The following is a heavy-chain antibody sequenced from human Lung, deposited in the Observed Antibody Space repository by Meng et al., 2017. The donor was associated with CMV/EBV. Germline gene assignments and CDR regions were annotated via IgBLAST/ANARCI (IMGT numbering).Heavy chain of an antibody. J-gene: IGHJ4*02. V-gene: IGHV1-2*06. CDR3: VRANLGSADY. CDR2: ITPSSGGT. CDR1: GYTFTGYY. Sequence: GWLWKSGAEVNKPGASVKVPCKASGYTFTGYYMHWLRQAPGQGLEWVGRITPSSGGTTYAQKFQGRVTMTRDTSISTAYMELSSLRSDDAAIYYCVRANLGSADYWGQGTLVTVSS. D-gene: IGHD7-27*01.